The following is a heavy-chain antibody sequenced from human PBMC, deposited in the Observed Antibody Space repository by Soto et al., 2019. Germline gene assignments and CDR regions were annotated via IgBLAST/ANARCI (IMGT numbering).Heavy chain of an antibody. J-gene: IGHJ4*02. V-gene: IGHV3-15*01. CDR2: IKTKTDGGTT. D-gene: IGHD4-4*01. CDR3: ATTGYSNDGMFDS. CDR1: GFSFDRAW. Sequence: EVQLVESGGGLVKPGGSLTLSCSASGFSFDRAWASWVRQAPGRGLEWVGLIKTKTDGGTTDYAASVKGRFTISKDESEKTVYLHMKRLKTEDTAFYYCATTGYSNDGMFDSWGQGSLVTVSS.